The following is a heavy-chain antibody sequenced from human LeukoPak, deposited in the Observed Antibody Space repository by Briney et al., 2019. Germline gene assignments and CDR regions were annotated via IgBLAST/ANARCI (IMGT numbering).Heavy chain of an antibody. CDR1: GGSISSSSYY. CDR3: ARAYDSSGYPDLFDY. CDR2: IYYSGST. D-gene: IGHD3-22*01. V-gene: IGHV4-39*07. J-gene: IGHJ4*02. Sequence: SETLSLTCTVSGGSISSSSYYWGWIRQPPGKGLEWIGSIYYSGSTYYNPSLKSRVTISVDTSKNQFSLKLSSVTAADTAVYYCARAYDSSGYPDLFDYWGQGTLVTVSS.